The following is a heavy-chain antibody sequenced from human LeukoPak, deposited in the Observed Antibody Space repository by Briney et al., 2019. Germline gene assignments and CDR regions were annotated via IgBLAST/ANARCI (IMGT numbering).Heavy chain of an antibody. CDR1: GGSISSGSYY. V-gene: IGHV4-61*02. CDR3: ARSQNSGSYGGWFDP. D-gene: IGHD1-26*01. Sequence: SETLSLTCAVSGGSISSGSYYWSWIRQPAGKGLEWIGRIYTSGSTNYNPSLKSRVTMSVDTSKNQFSLKLSSVTAADTAVYYCARSQNSGSYGGWFDPWGQGTLVTVSS. J-gene: IGHJ5*02. CDR2: IYTSGST.